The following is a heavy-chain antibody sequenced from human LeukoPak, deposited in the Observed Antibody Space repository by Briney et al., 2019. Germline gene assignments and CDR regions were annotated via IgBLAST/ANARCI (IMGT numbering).Heavy chain of an antibody. CDR1: GFTFSSYS. Sequence: PGGSLRLSCAASGFTFSSYSMNWVRQAPGKGLEWVSSISSSSSYIYYADSVKGRFTISRDNAKNSLYLQMNSLRAEDTAVYYCAKVDSGIVATGSPYFDYWGQGTLVTVSS. CDR3: AKVDSGIVATGSPYFDY. J-gene: IGHJ4*02. D-gene: IGHD6-13*01. CDR2: ISSSSSYI. V-gene: IGHV3-21*04.